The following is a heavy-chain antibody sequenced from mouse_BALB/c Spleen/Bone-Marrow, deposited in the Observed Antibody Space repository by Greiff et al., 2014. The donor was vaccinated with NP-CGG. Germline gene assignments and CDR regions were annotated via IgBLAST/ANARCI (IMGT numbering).Heavy chain of an antibody. J-gene: IGHJ4*01. D-gene: IGHD2-1*01. V-gene: IGHV1-18*01. CDR1: GYSFTGYT. Sequence: EVKLQESGPELVKPGASMKIPCKASGYSFTGYTMNWVKQSHGESLEWIGLINPYNGGTSYNQKFKGKATLTVDKSPNTAYMELLSLTSEDSAVYYCTRMDGNYLYYYAMDYWGQGTSVTVSS. CDR3: TRMDGNYLYYYAMDY. CDR2: INPYNGGT.